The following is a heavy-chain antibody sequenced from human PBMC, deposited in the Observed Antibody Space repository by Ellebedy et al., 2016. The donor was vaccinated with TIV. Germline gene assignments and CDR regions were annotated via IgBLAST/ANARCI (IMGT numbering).Heavy chain of an antibody. CDR3: ARSTGKVPAALITTGLYYYYGMDV. CDR2: ISSSSSTK. Sequence: PGGSLRLSCAASGFTFSSYGMNWVRQAPGKGLEWVSYISSSSSTKYNADSVKGRFTISRDNAKNSLYLQMNSLRAEDTAVYYCARSTGKVPAALITTGLYYYYGMDVWGQGTTVTVSS. J-gene: IGHJ6*02. D-gene: IGHD2-2*01. V-gene: IGHV3-48*01. CDR1: GFTFSSYG.